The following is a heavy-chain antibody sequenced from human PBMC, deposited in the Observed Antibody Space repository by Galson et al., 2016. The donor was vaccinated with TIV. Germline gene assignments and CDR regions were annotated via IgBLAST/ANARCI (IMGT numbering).Heavy chain of an antibody. CDR1: GFNFRNYA. D-gene: IGHD2/OR15-2a*01. CDR2: ITGSGGST. CDR3: VKEPFSTVLYGFDN. V-gene: IGHV3-23*01. Sequence: SLRLSCAASGFNFRNYAMDWVRQPPGKGLGWVSGITGSGGSTDYGVSVKGRFIVSRDNSKNTLYLQLNSLRADDTAVYYCVKEPFSTVLYGFDNWGQGTMVTVSS. J-gene: IGHJ3*02.